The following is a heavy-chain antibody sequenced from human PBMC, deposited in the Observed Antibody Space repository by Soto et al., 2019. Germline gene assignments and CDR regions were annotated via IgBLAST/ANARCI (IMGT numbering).Heavy chain of an antibody. CDR2: MTGRGGSI. V-gene: IGHV3-23*01. D-gene: IGHD2-15*01. CDR1: GFPFSEYG. J-gene: IGHJ6*02. CDR3: AKGVMYSTKGLDV. Sequence: LRLSCAASGFPFSEYGMTWVRQAPGRGLEWVSAMTGRGGSIHYAESVRGRFIISRDNSKNTPYLQMDRLRAGDTAVYYCAKGVMYSTKGLDVWGQGTTVTVS.